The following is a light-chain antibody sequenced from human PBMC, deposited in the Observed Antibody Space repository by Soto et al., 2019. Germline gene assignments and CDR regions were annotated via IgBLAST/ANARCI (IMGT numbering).Light chain of an antibody. CDR2: DAS. J-gene: IGKJ5*01. V-gene: IGKV3-11*01. Sequence: EIGSTQSPSTLSLSHRERATLYCRASQSVSSYLAWYQQKPGQAPRLLIYDASNRATGIPARFSGSGSGTDFTLTISSLQPEDFATYYCQQSYSTPIPFGQGTRLAIK. CDR3: QQSYSTPIP. CDR1: QSVSSY.